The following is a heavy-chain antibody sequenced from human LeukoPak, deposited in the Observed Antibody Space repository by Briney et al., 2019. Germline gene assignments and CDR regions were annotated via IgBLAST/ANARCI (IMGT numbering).Heavy chain of an antibody. J-gene: IGHJ6*03. Sequence: ASVKVSCKASGYTFTDYGISWVRQAPGQGLEWMGWINPNSGGTNYAQKFQGRVTMTRDTSISTAYMELSRLRSDDTAVYYCARDLIVVVPAAIPNYYYYMDVWGKGTTVTVSS. D-gene: IGHD2-2*01. V-gene: IGHV1-2*02. CDR3: ARDLIVVVPAAIPNYYYYMDV. CDR1: GYTFTDYG. CDR2: INPNSGGT.